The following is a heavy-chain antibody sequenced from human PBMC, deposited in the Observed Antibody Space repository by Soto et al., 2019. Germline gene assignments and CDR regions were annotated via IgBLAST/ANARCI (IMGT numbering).Heavy chain of an antibody. CDR3: ARVGYCTNGVCYRVYNWFDP. CDR2: IIPILGIA. D-gene: IGHD2-8*01. J-gene: IGHJ5*02. CDR1: VGTFSSYA. Sequence: VASVTVSCKASVGTFSSYAISWVRQAPGQGLEWMGRIIPILGIANYAQKFQGRVTITADKSTSTAYMELSSLRSEDTAVYYCARVGYCTNGVCYRVYNWFDPWGQGTLVTVSS. V-gene: IGHV1-69*04.